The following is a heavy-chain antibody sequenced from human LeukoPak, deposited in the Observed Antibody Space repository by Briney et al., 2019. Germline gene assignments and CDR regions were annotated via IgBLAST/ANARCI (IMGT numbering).Heavy chain of an antibody. Sequence: GGSLRLSCEASGFLFTSYWMSWVRQAPGKGPEWVAHIKENGNEQYYADSVKGRFTISRDNVKQSLCLQMNNLRVEDTAVYYCARGRPHGDDYWGQGTLVTVSS. D-gene: IGHD2-21*01. CDR1: GFLFTSYW. CDR2: IKENGNEQ. CDR3: ARGRPHGDDY. V-gene: IGHV3-7*01. J-gene: IGHJ4*02.